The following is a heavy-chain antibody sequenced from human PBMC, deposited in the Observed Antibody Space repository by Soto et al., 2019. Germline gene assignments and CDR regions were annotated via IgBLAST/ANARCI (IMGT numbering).Heavy chain of an antibody. Sequence: ASVKFPCKASGYTFTSYGISWVRQAPGQWLEWVGWISAYNGNTNYAQKLQGRVTMTTDTSTSTAYMELRSLRSDDTAVYYCASGDCSGGSCYSENYYYYGMDVWGQGTTVTVSS. CDR2: ISAYNGNT. D-gene: IGHD2-15*01. CDR1: GYTFTSYG. CDR3: ASGDCSGGSCYSENYYYYGMDV. J-gene: IGHJ6*02. V-gene: IGHV1-18*04.